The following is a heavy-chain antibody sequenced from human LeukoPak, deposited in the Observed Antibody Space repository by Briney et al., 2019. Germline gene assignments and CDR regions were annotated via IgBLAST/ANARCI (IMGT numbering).Heavy chain of an antibody. CDR2: IKQDGSEK. CDR1: GFTFSSYW. V-gene: IGHV3-7*01. J-gene: IGHJ4*02. Sequence: GGSLRLSCAAPGFTFSSYWMTWVRQTPGKGLEWVANIKQDGSEKYYVDSVKGRFTMSRDNAKNSLYLQMNSLRVEDTAVYYCARDQPSSWYYFDYWGQGTLVTVSS. D-gene: IGHD6-13*01. CDR3: ARDQPSSWYYFDY.